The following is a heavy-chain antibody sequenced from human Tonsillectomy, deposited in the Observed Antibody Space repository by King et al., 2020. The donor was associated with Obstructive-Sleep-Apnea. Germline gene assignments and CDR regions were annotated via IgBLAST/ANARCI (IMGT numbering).Heavy chain of an antibody. V-gene: IGHV4-30-2*01. CDR2: IYYSGNT. CDR3: ARGGDGDYHFDY. CDR1: GGSIGSGGYS. J-gene: IGHJ4*02. Sequence: LQLQESGSGLVKPSQTLSLTCAVSGGSIGSGGYSWSWIRQPPGTGLEWIGYIYYSGNTYYNPSLKSRVTISVDRSTNQFSLKLSSVTAADTAVYYCARGGDGDYHFDYGGQGTLVTVSS. D-gene: IGHD4-17*01.